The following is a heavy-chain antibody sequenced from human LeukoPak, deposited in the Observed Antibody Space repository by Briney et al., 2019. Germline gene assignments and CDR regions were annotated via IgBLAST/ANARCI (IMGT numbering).Heavy chain of an antibody. V-gene: IGHV4-38-2*02. D-gene: IGHD4-23*01. J-gene: IGHJ4*02. CDR2: IYHSENT. Sequence: SETLSLTCSVSGYSISSGYYWGWTRQPPGKGLEWIGSIYHSENTLYNPSLKSRVTISVDTSKNQFSLKLRSVTAADTAVYYCGRVGAAHPSDYGGYYYFDYWGQGNLVTVSS. CDR1: GYSISSGYY. CDR3: GRVGAAHPSDYGGYYYFDY.